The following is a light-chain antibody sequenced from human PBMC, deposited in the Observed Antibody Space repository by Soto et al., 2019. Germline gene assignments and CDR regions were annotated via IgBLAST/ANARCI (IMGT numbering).Light chain of an antibody. Sequence: VITQTQLSLPVTPGEPASISCRSSQSLLHSNGYNYLDWYLQKPGQSPQLLIYLGSNRASGVPDRFSGSGSGTDFTLKISRVEAEDVGVYYCMQALQTPITFGQGTRLEIK. CDR1: QSLLHSNGYNY. J-gene: IGKJ5*01. CDR2: LGS. CDR3: MQALQTPIT. V-gene: IGKV2-28*01.